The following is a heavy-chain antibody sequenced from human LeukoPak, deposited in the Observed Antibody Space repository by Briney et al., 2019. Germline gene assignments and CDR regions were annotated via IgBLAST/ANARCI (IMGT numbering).Heavy chain of an antibody. CDR3: ARGAYVWGSYRPSNFDY. CDR1: GFTFSSYE. J-gene: IGHJ4*02. Sequence: GGSLRLSCAASGFTFSSYEMNWVRQAPGKGLEWVSYISSSGSTIYYADSVKGRFTISRDNAKNSLYLQMNSLRAEDTAVYYCARGAYVWGSYRPSNFDYWGQGTLVTVSS. CDR2: ISSSGSTI. D-gene: IGHD3-16*02. V-gene: IGHV3-48*03.